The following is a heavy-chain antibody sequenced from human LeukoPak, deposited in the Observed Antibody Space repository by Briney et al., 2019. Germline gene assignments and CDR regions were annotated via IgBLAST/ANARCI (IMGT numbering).Heavy chain of an antibody. D-gene: IGHD6-19*01. CDR2: IYTSGST. V-gene: IGHV4-4*07. CDR3: ARELQTVAGTLPTGVFDY. Sequence: SETLSLTCTGSGGSISSYYWSWIRQPAGKGLEWIGRIYTSGSTNYNPSLKSRVTMSVDTSKNQFSLKLSSVTAADTAVYYCARELQTVAGTLPTGVFDYWGQGTLVTVSS. J-gene: IGHJ4*02. CDR1: GGSISSYY.